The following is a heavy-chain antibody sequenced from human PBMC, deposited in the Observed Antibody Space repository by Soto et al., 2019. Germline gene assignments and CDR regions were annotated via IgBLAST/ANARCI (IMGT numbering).Heavy chain of an antibody. Sequence: ASVKVSCKASGGTFSSYAISWVRQAPGQGLEWMGGIIPIFGTANYAQKFQGRVTITADESTSTAYMELSSLRSEDTAVYYCARGGGIAAAGTIGLRLGYYYGMDVWGQGTTVTVSS. V-gene: IGHV1-69*13. J-gene: IGHJ6*02. D-gene: IGHD6-13*01. CDR3: ARGGGIAAAGTIGLRLGYYYGMDV. CDR1: GGTFSSYA. CDR2: IIPIFGTA.